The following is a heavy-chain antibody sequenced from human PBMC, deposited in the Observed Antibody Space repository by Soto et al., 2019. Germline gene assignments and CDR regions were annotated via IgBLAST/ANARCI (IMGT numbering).Heavy chain of an antibody. CDR1: GYTFSTYG. Sequence: QVQLEQSGAEVKKPGASVKVSCKAYGYTFSTYGISWVRQAPGRGLEWMGWIGGHNANTKDAGRLQGRVTMTTDPSTSTAYMEVRSLRSDDTAVYYCARDSGSSLANWGQGTLVSVSS. V-gene: IGHV1-18*01. D-gene: IGHD1-26*01. CDR3: ARDSGSSLAN. J-gene: IGHJ4*02. CDR2: IGGHNANT.